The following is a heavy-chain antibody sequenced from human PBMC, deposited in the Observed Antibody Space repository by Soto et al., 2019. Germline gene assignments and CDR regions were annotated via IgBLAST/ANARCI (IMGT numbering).Heavy chain of an antibody. CDR2: INHSGST. CDR1: GGSFSGYY. CDR3: ARGMSMIVVVICPQFDY. V-gene: IGHV4-34*01. Sequence: SETLSLTCAVYGGSFSGYYWSWIRQPPGKGLEWIGEINHSGSTNYNPSLKSRVTISVDTSKNQFSLKLSSVTAADTAVYYCARGMSMIVVVICPQFDYWGQGTLVTVSS. J-gene: IGHJ4*02. D-gene: IGHD3-22*01.